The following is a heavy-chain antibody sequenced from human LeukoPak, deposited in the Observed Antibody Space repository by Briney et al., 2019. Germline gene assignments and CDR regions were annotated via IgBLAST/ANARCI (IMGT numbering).Heavy chain of an antibody. V-gene: IGHV4-34*01. CDR1: GGSFSGYY. Sequence: PSETLSLTCAVYGGSFSGYYWSWIRQPPGKGLEWIGEINHSGSTNYNPSLKSRVTMSVDTSKNQFSLKLSSVTAADAAVYYCARAGIGLRYYYDSSGYGNWGQGTLVTVSS. CDR3: ARAGIGLRYYYDSSGYGN. D-gene: IGHD3-22*01. CDR2: INHSGST. J-gene: IGHJ4*02.